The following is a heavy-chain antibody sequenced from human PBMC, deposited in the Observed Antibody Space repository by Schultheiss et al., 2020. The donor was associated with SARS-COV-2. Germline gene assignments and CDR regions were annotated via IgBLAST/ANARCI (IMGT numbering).Heavy chain of an antibody. D-gene: IGHD2-2*01. CDR2: IKSKTDGGTT. Sequence: GGSLRLSCAASGFTVSSYAMHWVRQAPGKGLEWVGRIKSKTDGGTTDYAAPVKGRFTISRDDSKNTLYLQMNSLKTEDTAVYYCTTVRREDCSSTSCFPYYYYYYMDVWGKGTTVTVSS. J-gene: IGHJ6*03. CDR1: GFTVSSYA. CDR3: TTVRREDCSSTSCFPYYYYYYMDV. V-gene: IGHV3-15*07.